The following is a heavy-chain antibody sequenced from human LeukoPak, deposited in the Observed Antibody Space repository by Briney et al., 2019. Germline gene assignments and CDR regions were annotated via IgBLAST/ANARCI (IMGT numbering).Heavy chain of an antibody. CDR2: MYYTGTT. V-gene: IGHV4-59*11. CDR3: AREKHYYYYYMDV. J-gene: IGHJ6*03. Sequence: SETLSLTCTVSGGSISNHYWSWIRQPPGEGLEWIGYMYYTGTTNYNPSLKSRVTMSVDTSKNQFPLKLTSVTPADTAVYYCAREKHYYYYYMDVWGKGTTVTVSS. CDR1: GGSISNHY.